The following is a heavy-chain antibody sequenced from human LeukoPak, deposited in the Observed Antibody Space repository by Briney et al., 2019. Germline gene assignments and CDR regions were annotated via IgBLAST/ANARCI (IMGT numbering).Heavy chain of an antibody. Sequence: SETLSLTCTVSGGSISSSSYYWGWIRQPPGKGLEGIGSIYYSGSTYYNPSLKSRVTISVDTSKNQFSLKLSSVTAADTAVYYCASQPYSGSALYYYYGMDVWGQGTTVTVSS. CDR1: GGSISSSSYY. D-gene: IGHD2-15*01. J-gene: IGHJ6*02. CDR3: ASQPYSGSALYYYYGMDV. CDR2: IYYSGST. V-gene: IGHV4-39*01.